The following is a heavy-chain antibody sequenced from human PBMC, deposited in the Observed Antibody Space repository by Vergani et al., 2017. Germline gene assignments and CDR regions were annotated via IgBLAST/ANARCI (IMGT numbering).Heavy chain of an antibody. Sequence: QLQLQESGPGLVKPSETLSLTCTVSGGSISSSSYFWGWIRQPPGKGLEWIGSIYYSGSTYSNPSLKSRVTISVDTSKNQVSLKLSSLTAADPAVYYGARRSSGWSTNFDYWGQGTLVTVSS. CDR3: ARRSSGWSTNFDY. CDR2: IYYSGST. D-gene: IGHD6-19*01. V-gene: IGHV4-39*01. J-gene: IGHJ4*02. CDR1: GGSISSSSYF.